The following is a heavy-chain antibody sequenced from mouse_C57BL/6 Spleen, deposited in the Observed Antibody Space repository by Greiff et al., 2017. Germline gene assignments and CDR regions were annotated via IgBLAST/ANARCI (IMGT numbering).Heavy chain of an antibody. V-gene: IGHV1-64*01. Sequence: QVQLQQPGAELVKPGASVKLSCKASGYTFTSYWMHWVKQRPGQGLAWIGMINPNSGSTNYNEKFKSKATLTVDKSSSTAYMQLSSLTSEDSAVYYCARYGSEGAGTGCAYWGQGTLVTVSA. CDR2: INPNSGST. J-gene: IGHJ3*01. CDR3: ARYGSEGAGTGCAY. CDR1: GYTFTSYW. D-gene: IGHD4-1*01.